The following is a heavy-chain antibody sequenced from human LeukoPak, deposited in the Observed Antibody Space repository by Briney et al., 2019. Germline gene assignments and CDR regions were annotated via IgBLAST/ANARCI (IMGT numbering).Heavy chain of an antibody. Sequence: ASVKVSCKASGYTFTSYGISWVRQAPGQGLEWMGIINPSGGSTSYAQKFQGRVTMTRDTSTSTVYMELSSLRSEDTAVYYCARGPGGNYFDYWGQGTLVTVSS. D-gene: IGHD2-15*01. J-gene: IGHJ4*02. CDR2: INPSGGST. CDR1: GYTFTSYG. CDR3: ARGPGGNYFDY. V-gene: IGHV1-46*01.